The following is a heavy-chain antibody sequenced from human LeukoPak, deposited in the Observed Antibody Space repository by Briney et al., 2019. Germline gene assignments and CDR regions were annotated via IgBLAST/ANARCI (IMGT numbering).Heavy chain of an antibody. Sequence: SETLSLTCTVSGGFVSSPTYYWSWIRQPPGKGLEWIGYIYYSGSTYYNPSLKSRVTISVDRSKNQFSLKLSSVTAADTAVYYCARTRHWFDPWGQGTLVTVSS. CDR2: IYYSGST. CDR1: GGFVSSPTYY. V-gene: IGHV4-30-4*08. D-gene: IGHD4-11*01. CDR3: ARTRHWFDP. J-gene: IGHJ5*02.